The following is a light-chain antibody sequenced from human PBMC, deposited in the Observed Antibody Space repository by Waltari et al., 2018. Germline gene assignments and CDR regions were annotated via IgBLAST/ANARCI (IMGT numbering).Light chain of an antibody. J-gene: IGKJ1*01. CDR3: EKYGTRPAT. CDR1: QGVGRTL. V-gene: IGKV3-20*01. Sequence: SCRPRQGVGRTLAWYHQRPRQAPRLLIYDASSSATATPVRFSGSESGTDFSFTISTLERGDFAVYYCEKYGTRPATFGQGTKVEVK. CDR2: DAS.